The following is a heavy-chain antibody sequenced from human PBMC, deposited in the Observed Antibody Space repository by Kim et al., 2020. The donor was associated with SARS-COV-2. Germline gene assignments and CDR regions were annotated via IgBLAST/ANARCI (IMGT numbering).Heavy chain of an antibody. D-gene: IGHD3-10*01. CDR2: INHSGST. CDR3: ARGPLLLWFGELTVGGDGYD. V-gene: IGHV4-34*01. J-gene: IGHJ4*02. Sequence: SETLSLTCAVYGGSFSGYYWSWIRQPPGKGLEWIGEINHSGSTNYNPSLKSRVTISVDTSKNQFSLKLSSVTAADTAVYYCARGPLLLWFGELTVGGDGYDWGQGTLVTVSS. CDR1: GGSFSGYY.